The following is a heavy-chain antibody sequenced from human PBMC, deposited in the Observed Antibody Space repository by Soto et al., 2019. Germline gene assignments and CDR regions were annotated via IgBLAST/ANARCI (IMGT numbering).Heavy chain of an antibody. CDR3: ATVGDILTGKGGYYYGMDV. CDR2: FDPEDGET. CDR1: GYTLTELS. J-gene: IGHJ6*02. Sequence: ASVKVSCKVSGYTLTELSMHWVRQAPGKGLEWMGGFDPEDGETIYAQKFQGRVTMTEDTSTDTAYMELSSLRSEDTAVYYCATVGDILTGKGGYYYGMDVWGQGTTVTVSS. D-gene: IGHD3-9*01. V-gene: IGHV1-24*01.